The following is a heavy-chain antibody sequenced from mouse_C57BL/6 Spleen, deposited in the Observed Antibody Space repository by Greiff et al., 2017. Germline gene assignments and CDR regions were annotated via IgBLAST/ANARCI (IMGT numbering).Heavy chain of an antibody. V-gene: IGHV10-1*01. CDR2: IRSKSNNYAT. D-gene: IGHD4-1*01. CDR3: VRHRTGTGYAMDY. J-gene: IGHJ4*01. Sequence: DVMLVESGGGLVQPKGSLKLSCAASGFSFNTYAMNWVRQAPGKGLEWVARIRSKSNNYATYYADSVKDRFTISRDDSESMLYLQMNNLKTEDTAMYYCVRHRTGTGYAMDYWGQGTSVTVSS. CDR1: GFSFNTYA.